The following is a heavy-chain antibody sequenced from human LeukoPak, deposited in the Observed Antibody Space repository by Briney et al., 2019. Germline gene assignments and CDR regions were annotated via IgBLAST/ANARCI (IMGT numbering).Heavy chain of an antibody. Sequence: SETLSLTCAVYGGSFSGYYWSWIRHPPGKGLEWIGEINHSGSTNYNPSLKSRVTISVDTSKNQFSLKLSSVTAADTAVYYCARNHLTYYYDSSGYSDYWGQGTLVTVSS. CDR1: GGSFSGYY. CDR2: INHSGST. J-gene: IGHJ4*02. V-gene: IGHV4-34*01. D-gene: IGHD3-22*01. CDR3: ARNHLTYYYDSSGYSDY.